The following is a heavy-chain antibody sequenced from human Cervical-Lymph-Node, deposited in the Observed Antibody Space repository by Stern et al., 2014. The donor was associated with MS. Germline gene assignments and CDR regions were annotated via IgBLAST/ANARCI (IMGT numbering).Heavy chain of an antibody. V-gene: IGHV2-70*01. D-gene: IGHD6-19*01. CDR3: ARILAGTTYYYYGMDV. J-gene: IGHJ6*02. CDR1: GFSLSTSGMC. CDR2: IDWDDDK. Sequence: QVPLRESGPALVKPTQTLTLTCTFSGFSLSTSGMCVSWIRQPQGKALEWLALIDWDDDKYYSTSLKTRLTISKDTSKNQVVLTMTNMDPVDTATYYCARILAGTTYYYYGMDVWGQGTTVTVSS.